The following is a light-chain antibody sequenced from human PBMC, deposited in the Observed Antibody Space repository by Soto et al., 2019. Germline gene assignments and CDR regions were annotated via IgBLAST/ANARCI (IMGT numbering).Light chain of an antibody. CDR2: RAS. V-gene: IGKV3-15*01. CDR3: QQYNSYLYT. CDR1: QSVGVN. Sequence: IVMTQSPATLSLSPGERATLSCRASQSVGVNLAWYQQKPGQSPRLLIYRASTRATGIPARFSGSGSGTEFTLTISSLQSEDFATYYCQQYNSYLYTFGQGTKLEIK. J-gene: IGKJ2*01.